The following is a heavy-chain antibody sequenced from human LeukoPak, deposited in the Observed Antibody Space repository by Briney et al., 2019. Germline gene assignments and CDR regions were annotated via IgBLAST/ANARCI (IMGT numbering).Heavy chain of an antibody. J-gene: IGHJ4*02. Sequence: ASVKVSCKASGYNFNVHYIHWVRQVPGQGLEWMGWINPNNGGTNYAQKFQGRVTMTSDTSITTAYMELSSLKSDDTAMYYCVRIYRGPDYWGQGTLVTVSS. V-gene: IGHV1-2*02. CDR1: GYNFNVHY. CDR2: INPNNGGT. CDR3: VRIYRGPDY. D-gene: IGHD3-16*02.